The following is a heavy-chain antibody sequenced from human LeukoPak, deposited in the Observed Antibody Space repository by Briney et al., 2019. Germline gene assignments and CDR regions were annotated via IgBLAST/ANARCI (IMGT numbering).Heavy chain of an antibody. V-gene: IGHV4-4*07. D-gene: IGHD4-23*01. CDR2: IHTNGYT. CDR3: ARAYSGLYPDS. CDR1: GEPLGTFY. Sequence: TSETLSLTCTVSGEPLGTFYWSWIRQPARQGLEYIGRIHTNGYTNYQPPLNSRVTMSVDSSKNQFSLTLRSVTATDTAIYYCARAYSGLYPDSWGQGTLVTVSS. J-gene: IGHJ4*02.